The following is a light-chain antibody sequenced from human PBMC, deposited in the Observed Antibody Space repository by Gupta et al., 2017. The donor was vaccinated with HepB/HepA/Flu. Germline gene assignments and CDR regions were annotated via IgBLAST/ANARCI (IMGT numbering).Light chain of an antibody. J-gene: IGKJ2*01. V-gene: IGKV1-39*01. CDR3: QQGDSIPFT. CDR2: TVS. CDR1: QNINSS. Sequence: IQMTQSPSSLSASVGDRVTISCRASQNINSSLSWYQQKPGKAPNLLIYTVSSLESGVPSRFSGRGSGTDFTLSISRLQPEDFAIYYCQQGDSIPFTFGEGTKLEIE.